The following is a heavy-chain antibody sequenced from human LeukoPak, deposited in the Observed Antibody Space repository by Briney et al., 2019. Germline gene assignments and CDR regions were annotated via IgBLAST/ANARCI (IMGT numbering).Heavy chain of an antibody. J-gene: IGHJ3*02. Sequence: PSETLSLTCTVSGGSISSSSYYWGWIRQPPGKGLEWIGSIYYSGSTYYNPSLKSRVTISVDTSKNQFSLKLSSVTAADTAVYYCARSLRFLEWSTSAAFDIWGQGTMVTVSS. CDR1: GGSISSSSYY. D-gene: IGHD3-3*01. V-gene: IGHV4-39*07. CDR3: ARSLRFLEWSTSAAFDI. CDR2: IYYSGST.